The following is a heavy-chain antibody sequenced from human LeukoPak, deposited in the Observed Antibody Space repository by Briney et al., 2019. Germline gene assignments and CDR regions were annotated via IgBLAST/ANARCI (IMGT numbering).Heavy chain of an antibody. D-gene: IGHD6-13*01. CDR2: MNPNSGNT. Sequence: GASVKVSCKASGYTFTSYDINWVRQATGQGLEWMGWMNPNSGNTGYAQKFQGRVTMTRNTSISTAYMELSSLRSEDTAVYYCARDRIAAAGRNFDYWGQGTLVTVSS. J-gene: IGHJ4*02. CDR3: ARDRIAAAGRNFDY. V-gene: IGHV1-8*01. CDR1: GYTFTSYD.